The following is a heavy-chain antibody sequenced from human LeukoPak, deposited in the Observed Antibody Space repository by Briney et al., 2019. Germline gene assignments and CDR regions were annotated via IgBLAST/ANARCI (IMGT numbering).Heavy chain of an antibody. D-gene: IGHD2-8*01. J-gene: IGHJ6*02. CDR2: ISYDGSNK. Sequence: GRSLRLSCAASGFTFSSYAMHWVRQAPGKGLEWVAVISYDGSNKYYADSVKGRFTISRDNSKNTLYLQMNSLRAGDTAVYYCARVSYCTNGVCYPDYYYGMDVWGQGTTVTVSS. V-gene: IGHV3-30-3*01. CDR3: ARVSYCTNGVCYPDYYYGMDV. CDR1: GFTFSSYA.